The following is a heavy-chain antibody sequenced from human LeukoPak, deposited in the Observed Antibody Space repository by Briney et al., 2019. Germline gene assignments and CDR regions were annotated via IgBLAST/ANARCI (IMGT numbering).Heavy chain of an antibody. D-gene: IGHD2-2*01. CDR2: INHTSSIN. CDR1: GFIFSDYY. CDR3: ARDRCGSTSCNYDY. V-gene: IGHV3-11*01. Sequence: PGGSLRLSCAASGFIFSDYYWGWIRQAPGKGLEWISYINHTSSINYYPASEKGGSTISRDTTKKSVCLQGTKISADDTAVYYRARDRCGSTSCNYDYWGQGTLVTVSS. J-gene: IGHJ4*02.